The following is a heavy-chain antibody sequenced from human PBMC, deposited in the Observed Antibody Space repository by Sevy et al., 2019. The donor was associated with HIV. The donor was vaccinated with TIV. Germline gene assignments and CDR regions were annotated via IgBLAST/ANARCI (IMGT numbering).Heavy chain of an antibody. CDR1: GFTFNNYY. J-gene: IGHJ4*02. D-gene: IGHD2-8*01. Sequence: GGSLRLSCAASGFTFNNYYMNWVRQAPGKGLEWISYITNGGTTIHYADSVKGRFTISRDNARNSLYLQMNSLRDEDTAMYYSVKELCNDGGSNSWHYYDSWGQGILVTVSS. CDR2: ITNGGTTI. CDR3: VKELCNDGGSNSWHYYDS. V-gene: IGHV3-48*02.